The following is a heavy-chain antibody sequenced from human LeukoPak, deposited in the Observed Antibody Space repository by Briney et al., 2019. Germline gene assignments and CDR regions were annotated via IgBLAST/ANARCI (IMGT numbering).Heavy chain of an antibody. V-gene: IGHV3-23*01. Sequence: GGSLRLSCAASGLTFSSYAMSWVRQAPGKGLEWVSAISGSGGSTYYADSVKGRFTISRDNSKNTLYLQMNSLRAEDTAVYYCAKDNYYDSSGPWPYWGQGTLVTVSS. CDR1: GLTFSSYA. CDR2: ISGSGGST. CDR3: AKDNYYDSSGPWPY. J-gene: IGHJ4*02. D-gene: IGHD3-22*01.